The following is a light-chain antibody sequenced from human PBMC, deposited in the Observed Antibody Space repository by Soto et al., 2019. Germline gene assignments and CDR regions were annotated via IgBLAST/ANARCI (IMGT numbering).Light chain of an antibody. CDR3: QHYNSYSEA. Sequence: IQITLSLSTLSLSVEDRVAITGGASQTISSWLAWYQQQPGKAPKLLIYTASTLKSGVPSRFSGSGSGTDFTLTISSLQPDDFATYYCQHYNSYSEAFGQGTKVDIK. CDR2: TAS. V-gene: IGKV1-5*03. J-gene: IGKJ1*01. CDR1: QTISSW.